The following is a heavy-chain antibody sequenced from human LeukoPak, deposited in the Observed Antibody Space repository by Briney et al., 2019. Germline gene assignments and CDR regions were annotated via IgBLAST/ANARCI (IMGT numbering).Heavy chain of an antibody. Sequence: GSLRLSCAASGFTFTSYGMHWVRQAPGKGLEWVAIIWYDGTNKYYADSVKGRFTISRDNSKNTLYLQMNSLRAEDTAVYYCARDGDGYINDAFDIWGQGTMVTVSS. D-gene: IGHD5-24*01. CDR1: GFTFTSYG. CDR3: ARDGDGYINDAFDI. CDR2: IWYDGTNK. J-gene: IGHJ3*02. V-gene: IGHV3-33*01.